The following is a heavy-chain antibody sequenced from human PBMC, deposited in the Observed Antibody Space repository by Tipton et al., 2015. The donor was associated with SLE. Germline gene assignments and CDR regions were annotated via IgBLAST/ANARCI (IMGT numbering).Heavy chain of an antibody. J-gene: IGHJ6*03. V-gene: IGHV4-34*01. D-gene: IGHD4-23*01. CDR3: AGETRVVTPADYFYYMDV. Sequence: TLSLTCVVYGGSFSGNYWIWIRQPPGKGLEWIGEITRSGATNYNPSLKSRVTIAPDTSKNQFSLKLTSVTAADTAVYYCAGETRVVTPADYFYYMDVWGKGTTVTVSS. CDR2: ITRSGAT. CDR1: GGSFSGNY.